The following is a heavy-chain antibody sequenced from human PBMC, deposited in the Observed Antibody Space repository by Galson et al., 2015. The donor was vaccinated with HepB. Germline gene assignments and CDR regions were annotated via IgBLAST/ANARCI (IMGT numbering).Heavy chain of an antibody. CDR1: GFTFSRNA. Sequence: SGFTFSRNAMSWVRQAPGKGLEWVSSLTGSSDITNIADSAKGRFSISRDNSKNTLYLQMNSLRVEDTAFYYCARTTWRDKNWPIFDSWGQGTLVTVSS. D-gene: IGHD1-1*01. CDR2: LTGSSDIT. CDR3: ARTTWRDKNWPIFDS. J-gene: IGHJ4*02. V-gene: IGHV3-23*01.